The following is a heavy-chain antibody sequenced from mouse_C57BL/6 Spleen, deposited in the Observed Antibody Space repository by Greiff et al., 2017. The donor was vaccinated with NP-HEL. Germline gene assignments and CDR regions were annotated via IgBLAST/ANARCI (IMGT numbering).Heavy chain of an antibody. CDR2: IDPSDSYT. D-gene: IGHD1-1*01. Sequence: VQLQQSGAELVMPGASVKLSCKASGYTFTSYWMHWVKQRPGQGLEWIGEIDPSDSYTNYNQKFKGKSTLTVDKSSSTAYMQLSSLTSEDSAVYYCARDYYGSSYGYFDVWGTGTTVTVSS. CDR3: ARDYYGSSYGYFDV. CDR1: GYTFTSYW. V-gene: IGHV1-69*01. J-gene: IGHJ1*03.